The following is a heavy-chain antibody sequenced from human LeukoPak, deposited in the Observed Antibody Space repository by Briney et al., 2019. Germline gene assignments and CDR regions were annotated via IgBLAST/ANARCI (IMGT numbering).Heavy chain of an antibody. D-gene: IGHD3-10*01. Sequence: PGGSLRLSCAASGFTFSSYAMSWVRQAPGKGLEWVSAISGSGGSTYYADSVKGRFTISRDNSKNTLYLQMNSLTAEDTDVYYCAKNVLLWFGELLSPPYYFDYWGQGTLVTVSS. CDR3: AKNVLLWFGELLSPPYYFDY. CDR2: ISGSGGST. V-gene: IGHV3-23*01. J-gene: IGHJ4*02. CDR1: GFTFSSYA.